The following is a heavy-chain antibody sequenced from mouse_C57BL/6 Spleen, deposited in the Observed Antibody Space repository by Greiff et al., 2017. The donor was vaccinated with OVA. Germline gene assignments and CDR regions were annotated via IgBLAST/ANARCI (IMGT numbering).Heavy chain of an antibody. Sequence: QVQLQQSGAELVKPGASVKMSCKASGYTFTSYWMDWVKQRPGQGLEWIGNIYPSDSETHYNQKFKDKATLTVDKSSSTAYMQLSSLTSEDSAVYYCARDTTVVWDYWGQGTTLTVSS. CDR3: ARDTTVVWDY. D-gene: IGHD1-1*01. V-gene: IGHV1-61*01. J-gene: IGHJ2*01. CDR2: IYPSDSET. CDR1: GYTFTSYW.